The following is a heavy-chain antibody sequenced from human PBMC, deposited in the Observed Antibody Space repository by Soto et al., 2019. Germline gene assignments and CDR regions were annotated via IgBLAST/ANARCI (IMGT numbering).Heavy chain of an antibody. CDR1: GFTFDDYA. D-gene: IGHD6-6*01. CDR3: AKDIGQYSSSISPLADAFDI. CDR2: ISWNSGSI. J-gene: IGHJ3*02. Sequence: PGGSLRLSCAASGFTFDDYAMHWVRQAPGKGLEWVSGISWNSGSIGYADSVKGRFTISRDNAKNSLYLQMNSLRAEDTALYYCAKDIGQYSSSISPLADAFDIWGQGTMVTVSS. V-gene: IGHV3-9*01.